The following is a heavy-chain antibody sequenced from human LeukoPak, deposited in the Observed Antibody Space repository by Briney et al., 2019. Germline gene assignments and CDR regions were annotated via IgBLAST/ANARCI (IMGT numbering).Heavy chain of an antibody. V-gene: IGHV4-59*08. J-gene: IGHJ3*02. D-gene: IGHD6-13*01. CDR3: ARQGYSSLSGAFDI. CDR1: GGSISSYY. Sequence: PSETLSLTCTVSGGSISSYYWSWIRQPPGKGLEWIGYIYYSGSTNYHPSLKSRVTISVDTSKNQFSLKLSSVTAADTAVYYCARQGYSSLSGAFDIWGQGTMVTVSS. CDR2: IYYSGST.